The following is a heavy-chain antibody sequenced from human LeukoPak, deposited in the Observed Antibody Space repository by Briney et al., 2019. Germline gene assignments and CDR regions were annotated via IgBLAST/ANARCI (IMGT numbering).Heavy chain of an antibody. D-gene: IGHD6-19*01. Sequence: GESLKISCQASGYSFSNYWIGWVRQMPGKGLEWMGIIYPGDSEIRYSPSFQGQVTISADKPIRTAYLQWSSLKASDTAMYYCARKYGSGWPNWGQGTLVSVSS. CDR3: ARKYGSGWPN. CDR1: GYSFSNYW. J-gene: IGHJ4*02. V-gene: IGHV5-51*01. CDR2: IYPGDSEI.